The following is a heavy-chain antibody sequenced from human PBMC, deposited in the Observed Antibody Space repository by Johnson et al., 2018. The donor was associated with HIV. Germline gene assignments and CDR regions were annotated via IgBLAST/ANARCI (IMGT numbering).Heavy chain of an antibody. CDR1: GFNFNNYG. Sequence: QVQLVESGGGVVQPGRSLRLSCAASGFNFNNYGMHWVRQAPGKGLEWVAFIRYDGGDKYYADSVKGRFTISRDNSKNTLYLQMNSLRAEDTAVYFCAKVRSGYTEIDAFDIWGQGTMVTVSS. J-gene: IGHJ3*02. V-gene: IGHV3-30*02. D-gene: IGHD3-22*01. CDR2: IRYDGGDK. CDR3: AKVRSGYTEIDAFDI.